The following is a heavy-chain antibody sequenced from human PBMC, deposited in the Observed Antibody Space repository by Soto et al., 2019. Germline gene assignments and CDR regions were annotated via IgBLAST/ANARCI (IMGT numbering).Heavy chain of an antibody. Sequence: ESGGGLVQPGGSLRLSCAASGFTFSDYYMDWVRQVPGKGLEWLGRSRNKANSYNTEYAASVKGRFSISRDYSKDSMYLQMNSLKTEDTAVYYCARDTGGSYDYWGQGALVTVSS. D-gene: IGHD1-26*01. J-gene: IGHJ4*02. CDR1: GFTFSDYY. CDR3: ARDTGGSYDY. V-gene: IGHV3-72*01. CDR2: SRNKANSYNT.